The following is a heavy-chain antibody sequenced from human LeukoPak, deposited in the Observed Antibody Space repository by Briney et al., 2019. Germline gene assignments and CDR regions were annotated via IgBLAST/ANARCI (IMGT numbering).Heavy chain of an antibody. V-gene: IGHV4-4*09. J-gene: IGHJ4*02. Sequence: PSETLSLTCTVSNVSFGSYYLSWIRQPPGKGLEWIGYIYPCRSSNSIPPLKSSVYVSVHTHKNQFSLELSSVIAADTAIYYCARSPPARKQFDYWGQGILVTVSS. D-gene: IGHD2-2*01. CDR2: IYPCRSS. CDR1: NVSFGSYY. CDR3: ARSPPARKQFDY.